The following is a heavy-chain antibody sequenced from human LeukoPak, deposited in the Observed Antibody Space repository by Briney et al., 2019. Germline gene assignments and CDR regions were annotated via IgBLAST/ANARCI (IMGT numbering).Heavy chain of an antibody. CDR2: IIPIFGTA. Sequence: SVKVSCKASGGTFSSYAISWVRQAPGQGLEWMGGIIPIFGTANYAQKFQGRVTITADESTSTAYMELSSLRPEDTAVYYCAVTYFYGSGSYKWGQGTLVTVSS. D-gene: IGHD3-10*01. CDR3: AVTYFYGSGSYK. V-gene: IGHV1-69*01. CDR1: GGTFSSYA. J-gene: IGHJ4*02.